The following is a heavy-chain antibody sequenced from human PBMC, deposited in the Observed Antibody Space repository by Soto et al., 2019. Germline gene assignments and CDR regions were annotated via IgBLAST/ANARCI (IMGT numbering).Heavy chain of an antibody. V-gene: IGHV4-39*01. Sequence: SETLSLTCTVSGGSISSSSYYWGWIRQPPGKGLEWIGSIYYSGSTYYNPSLKSRVTISVDTSKNQLSLKLSSVTAADSAVYYCPVRSTVTPYYYYGMDVWGQGTTVTVS. J-gene: IGHJ6*02. CDR1: GGSISSSSYY. CDR2: IYYSGST. D-gene: IGHD4-4*01. CDR3: PVRSTVTPYYYYGMDV.